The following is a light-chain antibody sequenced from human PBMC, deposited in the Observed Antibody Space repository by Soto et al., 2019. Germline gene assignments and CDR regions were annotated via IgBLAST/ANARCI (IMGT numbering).Light chain of an antibody. Sequence: EIVLTQSPGTLSLSPVERVTLXCWVSQSVTSTYLTWYQQKSGQAPRLLIYGASTRATGIPDRFSGGGSGTDFTLTISRLEPEDFAVYFCQFYDSPRTFGQGTKVDIK. CDR2: GAS. CDR3: QFYDSPRT. V-gene: IGKV3-20*01. CDR1: QSVTSTY. J-gene: IGKJ1*01.